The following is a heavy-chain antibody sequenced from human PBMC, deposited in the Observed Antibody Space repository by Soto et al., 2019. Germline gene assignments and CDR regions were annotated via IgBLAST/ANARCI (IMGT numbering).Heavy chain of an antibody. J-gene: IGHJ6*03. D-gene: IGHD2-21*02. CDR3: ARDGVDCPANYYYYYYMDV. Sequence: GGSLRLSCAASGFTFSSYGMHWVRQAPGKGLEWVAVISYDGSNKYYADSVKGRFTISRDNSKNTLYLQMNSLRAEDTAVYYCARDGVDCPANYYYYYYMDVWGKGTTVAVSS. CDR2: ISYDGSNK. V-gene: IGHV3-30*03. CDR1: GFTFSSYG.